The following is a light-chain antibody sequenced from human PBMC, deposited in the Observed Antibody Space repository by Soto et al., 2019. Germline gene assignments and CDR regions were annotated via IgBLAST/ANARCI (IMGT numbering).Light chain of an antibody. V-gene: IGLV1-36*01. CDR3: AAWDDSLNVVV. CDR2: YDD. Sequence: QAVVTQPPSVSEAPRQRVTISCSGSSSNIGNNAVNWYQQLPGKAPKLLIYYDDLLPSGVSDRFSGSKSGTSASLAISGLQSEDEDDYYCAAWDDSLNVVVFGGGTKLTVL. J-gene: IGLJ2*01. CDR1: SSNIGNNA.